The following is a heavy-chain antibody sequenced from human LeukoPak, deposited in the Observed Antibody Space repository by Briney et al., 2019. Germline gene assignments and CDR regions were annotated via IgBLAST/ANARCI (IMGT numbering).Heavy chain of an antibody. CDR1: GYTFTSYG. CDR2: ISAYNGNT. CDR3: ARDLGDYDSSGCDY. V-gene: IGHV1-18*01. D-gene: IGHD3-22*01. Sequence: ASVKVSCKASGYTFTSYGISWVRQAPGQGLEWMGWISAYNGNTNYAQKLQGRVTMTTDTFTSTAYMELRSLRSDDTAVYYCARDLGDYDSSGCDYWGQGTLVTVSS. J-gene: IGHJ4*02.